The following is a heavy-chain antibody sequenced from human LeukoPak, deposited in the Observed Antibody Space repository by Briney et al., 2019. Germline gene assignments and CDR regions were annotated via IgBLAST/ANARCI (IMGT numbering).Heavy chain of an antibody. J-gene: IGHJ4*02. Sequence: ASVKVSCKASGYTFTGYYMHWVRQAPGQGLEWMGWVNPNSGGTNYAQKFQGWVTMTRDTSISTAYMELSRLRSDDTAVYYCARDSKVYYDILTGYYSFDYWGQGTLVTVSS. CDR3: ARDSKVYYDILTGYYSFDY. CDR1: GYTFTGYY. D-gene: IGHD3-9*01. CDR2: VNPNSGGT. V-gene: IGHV1-2*04.